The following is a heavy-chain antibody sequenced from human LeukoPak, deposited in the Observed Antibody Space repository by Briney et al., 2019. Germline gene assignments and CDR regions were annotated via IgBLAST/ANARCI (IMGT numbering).Heavy chain of an antibody. CDR1: GFTFSSYE. Sequence: PGGSLRLSCAASGFTFSSYEMNWVRQAPGKGLEWVSAISGSGGSTYYADSVKGRFTISRDNSKTTLFLQMNSLRAEDTAVYYCAKDLHDYGNYVGWFDSWGQGTLITVSS. CDR2: ISGSGGST. CDR3: AKDLHDYGNYVGWFDS. V-gene: IGHV3-23*01. J-gene: IGHJ5*01. D-gene: IGHD4-11*01.